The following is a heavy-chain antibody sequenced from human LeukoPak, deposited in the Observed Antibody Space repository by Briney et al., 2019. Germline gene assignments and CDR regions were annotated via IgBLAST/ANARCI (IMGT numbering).Heavy chain of an antibody. Sequence: GGSLRPSCAASGFTSSSYAMSWAGQPPGKGLEWVSAISGSGGSTYYADTVKGRFTISRDNSQNTLYLQMNSLSAEDTAVYYCAKPPARGNNWGQGTLVTVSS. D-gene: IGHD5-18*01. V-gene: IGHV3-23*01. CDR1: GFTSSSYA. J-gene: IGHJ4*02. CDR2: ISGSGGST. CDR3: AKPPARGNN.